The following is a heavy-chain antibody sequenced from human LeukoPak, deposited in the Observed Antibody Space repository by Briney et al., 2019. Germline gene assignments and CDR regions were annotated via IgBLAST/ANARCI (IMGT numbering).Heavy chain of an antibody. CDR1: GGSISSGGYS. CDR2: IYHSGST. J-gene: IGHJ4*02. CDR3: ARSIAVAGTSYYFDY. Sequence: SQTLSLTCAVSGGSISSGGYSWSWTRQPPGKGLEWIGYIYHSGSTYYNPSLKSRVTISVDRSKNQFSLKLSSVTAADTAVYYCARSIAVAGTSYYFDYWGQGTLVTVSS. V-gene: IGHV4-30-2*01. D-gene: IGHD6-19*01.